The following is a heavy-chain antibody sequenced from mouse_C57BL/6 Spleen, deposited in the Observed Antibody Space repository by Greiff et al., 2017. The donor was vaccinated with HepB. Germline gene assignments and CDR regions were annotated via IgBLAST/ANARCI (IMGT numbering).Heavy chain of an antibody. CDR1: GYTFTSYW. CDR3: ASRRWDGYPDY. J-gene: IGHJ2*01. Sequence: QVQLQQPGAELVKPGASVKLSCKASGYTFTSYWMHWVKQRPGQGLEWIGMIHPNSGSTNYNEKFKSKATLTVDKSSSTAYMQLSSLTSEDSAVYYCASRRWDGYPDYWGQGTTLTVSS. V-gene: IGHV1-64*01. D-gene: IGHD2-3*01. CDR2: IHPNSGST.